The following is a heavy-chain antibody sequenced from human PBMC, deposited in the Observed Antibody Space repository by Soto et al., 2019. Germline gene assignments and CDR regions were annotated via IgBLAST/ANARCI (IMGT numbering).Heavy chain of an antibody. CDR3: ARTYCSGGSCYRSLDP. CDR1: GGSFSRYY. V-gene: IGHV4-34*01. D-gene: IGHD2-15*01. CDR2: INHSGST. J-gene: IGHJ5*02. Sequence: SETLSLTCAVYGGSFSRYYWSWIRQPPGKGLEWIGEINHSGSTNYNPSLKSRVTISVDTSKNQFSLKLSSVTAADTAVYYCARTYCSGGSCYRSLDPWGQGTLVTVS.